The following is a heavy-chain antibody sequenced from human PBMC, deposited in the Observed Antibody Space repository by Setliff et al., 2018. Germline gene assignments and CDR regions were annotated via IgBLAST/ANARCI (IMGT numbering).Heavy chain of an antibody. D-gene: IGHD3-10*01. CDR3: ARHLLVQGTYHFDY. V-gene: IGHV4-39*01. CDR1: GGSISSGSYY. J-gene: IGHJ4*02. CDR2: MYYSGST. Sequence: PSETLSLTCSVSGGSISSGSYYWGWIRQSPGKGLEWIGSMYYSGSTYYNPSLKGRVTLSVDTTKNQFSLKLPSMTAADTAVYFCARHLLVQGTYHFDYWGQGSPVTVSS.